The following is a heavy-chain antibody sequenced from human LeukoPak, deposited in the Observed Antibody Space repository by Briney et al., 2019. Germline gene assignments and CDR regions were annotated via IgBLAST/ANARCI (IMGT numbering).Heavy chain of an antibody. Sequence: HPGGSLRLSCAASGFTFSSYWMNWARQAPGKGLEWVSYISSSSSTVYYADSVKGRFTISRDNAKNSLYLQMNSLRAEDTAVYYCARGAYYYEDWGQGTLVTVSS. J-gene: IGHJ4*02. CDR2: ISSSSSTV. V-gene: IGHV3-48*01. D-gene: IGHD3-22*01. CDR1: GFTFSSYW. CDR3: ARGAYYYED.